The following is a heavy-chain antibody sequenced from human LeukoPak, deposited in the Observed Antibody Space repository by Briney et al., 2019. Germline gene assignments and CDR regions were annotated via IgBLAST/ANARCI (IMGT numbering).Heavy chain of an antibody. J-gene: IGHJ4*02. CDR1: GYRFTDYW. CDR3: AKLNYDSSGFKGRHFDY. V-gene: IGHV5-51*01. D-gene: IGHD3-22*01. Sequence: GESLKISCKASGYRFTDYWIAWVRQMPGIGLEWMGIIFPGDSTARYRPSFQGHVTISVDKSITTAYLQWRSLKASDTAMYFCAKLNYDSSGFKGRHFDYWGQGTLVTVSS. CDR2: IFPGDSTA.